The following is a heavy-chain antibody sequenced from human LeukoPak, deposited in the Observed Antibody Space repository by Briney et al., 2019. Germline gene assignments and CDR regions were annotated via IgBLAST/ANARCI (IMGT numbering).Heavy chain of an antibody. CDR1: GFTFSDYY. V-gene: IGHV3-11*04. Sequence: GGSLRLSCAASGFTFSDYYMSWVRQAPGKGLEWISYISNSGRNMFYGDSVRGRFTIYRDNAKNSLYLQMTSLRAEDTAVYYCARDRDFWSGYYSVWGQGTLVTVSS. CDR2: ISNSGRNM. CDR3: ARDRDFWSGYYSV. J-gene: IGHJ4*02. D-gene: IGHD3-3*01.